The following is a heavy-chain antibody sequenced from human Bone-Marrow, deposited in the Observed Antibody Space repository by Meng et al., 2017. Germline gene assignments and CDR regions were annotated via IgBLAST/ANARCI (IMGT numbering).Heavy chain of an antibody. Sequence: GESLKISCIASGFTFSNYGMSWVRQAPGKGLEWVANIKQDGSEKYYVDSVKGRFTISRDNAKNSLYLQMNSLRAEDTAVYYCASGYHRPFDYWGQGTLVTVSS. CDR2: IKQDGSEK. D-gene: IGHD5-18*01. J-gene: IGHJ4*02. CDR1: GFTFSNYG. V-gene: IGHV3-7*01. CDR3: ASGYHRPFDY.